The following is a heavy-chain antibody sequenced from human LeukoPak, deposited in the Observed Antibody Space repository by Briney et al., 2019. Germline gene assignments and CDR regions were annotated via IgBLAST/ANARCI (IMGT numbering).Heavy chain of an antibody. V-gene: IGHV3-9*01. D-gene: IGHD7-27*01. Sequence: GGSLRLSCAASGFTFDDYAMHWVRQAPGKGLEWVSGISWNSGSIGYADSVKGRFTISRDDAKNSLLLQMGGLRAEDSAVYYCARDKMTGDSYFDFWGQGALVTVSS. CDR3: ARDKMTGDSYFDF. CDR2: ISWNSGSI. CDR1: GFTFDDYA. J-gene: IGHJ4*02.